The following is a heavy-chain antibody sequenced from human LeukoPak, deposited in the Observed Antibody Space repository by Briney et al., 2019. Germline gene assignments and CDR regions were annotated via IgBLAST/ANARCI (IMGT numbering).Heavy chain of an antibody. V-gene: IGHV3-33*01. Sequence: GRSLRLSCAASGFTFSSYGMHWVRQAPGKGLEWVAVIWYDGSNKYYADSVKGRFTISRDNSKNTLYLQMNSLRAEDTAVYYCARDLRAYDILTGYSDFDYWGQGTLVTVSS. CDR1: GFTFSSYG. CDR2: IWYDGSNK. CDR3: ARDLRAYDILTGYSDFDY. J-gene: IGHJ4*02. D-gene: IGHD3-9*01.